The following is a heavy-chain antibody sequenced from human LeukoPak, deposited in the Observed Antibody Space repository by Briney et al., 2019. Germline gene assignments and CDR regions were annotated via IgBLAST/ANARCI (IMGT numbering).Heavy chain of an antibody. CDR3: ARSGPGIGYDSSGYYYSAGYYYYMDV. V-gene: IGHV5-51*01. CDR1: GYSFTSYW. D-gene: IGHD3-22*01. CDR2: IYPGDSDT. Sequence: GESLKISCKGSGYSFTSYWIGWVRQMPGKGLEWMGIIYPGDSDTRYSPSFQGQVTISADKSISTAYLQWSSLKASDTAMYYCARSGPGIGYDSSGYYYSAGYYYYMDVWGKGTTVTVSS. J-gene: IGHJ6*03.